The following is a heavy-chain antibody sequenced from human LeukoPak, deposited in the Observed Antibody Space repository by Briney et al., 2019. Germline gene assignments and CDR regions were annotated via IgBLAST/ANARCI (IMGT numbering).Heavy chain of an antibody. CDR1: GFTFSSYG. J-gene: IGHJ5*02. Sequence: GGSLRLSCAASGFTFSSYGMSWVRQAPGKGLEWVSAISGSGGSTYYADSVKGRFTISRDNAKNSLYLQMNSLRAEDTAVYYCARVLEATMVRGRFDPWGQGTLVTVSS. V-gene: IGHV3-23*01. CDR3: ARVLEATMVRGRFDP. CDR2: ISGSGGST. D-gene: IGHD3-10*01.